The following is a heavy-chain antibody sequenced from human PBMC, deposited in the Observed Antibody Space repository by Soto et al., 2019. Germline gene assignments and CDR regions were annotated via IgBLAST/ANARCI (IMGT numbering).Heavy chain of an antibody. D-gene: IGHD3-16*01. V-gene: IGHV3-23*01. CDR3: AKRGGYAISFYDS. CDR2: LSGDGSRA. J-gene: IGHJ4*02. Sequence: LRLSCSASGFSISNFGMFRVRQAPGKGLEWVSTLSGDGSRAYYADSVRGRFTVSRDNSKSTLYLRMNSLRADDTAIYYCAKRGGYAISFYDSWGQGTLVTVSS. CDR1: GFSISNFG.